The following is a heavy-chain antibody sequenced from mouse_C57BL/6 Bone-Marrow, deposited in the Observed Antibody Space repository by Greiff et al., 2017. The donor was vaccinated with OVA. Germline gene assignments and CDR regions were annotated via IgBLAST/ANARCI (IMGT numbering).Heavy chain of an antibody. J-gene: IGHJ2*01. CDR2: IYPGSGNT. Sequence: VQLQQSGAELVRPGASVKLSCKASGYTFTDYYINWVKQRPGQGLEWIARIYPGSGNTYYNEKFKGKATLTAEKASSTAYMQLSSLTSEDSAVYFCARGAYYGSSYDFDYWGQGTTLTVSS. CDR3: ARGAYYGSSYDFDY. D-gene: IGHD1-1*01. V-gene: IGHV1-76*01. CDR1: GYTFTDYY.